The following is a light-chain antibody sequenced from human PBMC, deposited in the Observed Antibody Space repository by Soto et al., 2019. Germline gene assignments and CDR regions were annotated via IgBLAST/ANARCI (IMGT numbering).Light chain of an antibody. V-gene: IGLV1-51*01. CDR3: GAWDGSLELYL. Sequence: QSVLTQPPSLSAAPGQTVTMSCSGSRSNIGNNYVSWYQQFPGAAPKLLIYDSNKRPSGIPERFSASKSGTSATLGITGLRTGDEADYYCGAWDGSLELYLFGTGTKVTVL. CDR2: DSN. J-gene: IGLJ1*01. CDR1: RSNIGNNY.